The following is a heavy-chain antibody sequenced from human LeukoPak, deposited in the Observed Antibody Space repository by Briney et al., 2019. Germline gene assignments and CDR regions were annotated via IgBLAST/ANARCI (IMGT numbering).Heavy chain of an antibody. D-gene: IGHD1-26*01. CDR1: GFTFSSYP. V-gene: IGHV3-30-3*01. CDR3: ARGVGSGSRLRAGDY. CDR2: VSFDGTNE. J-gene: IGHJ4*02. Sequence: GRSLRLSCAASGFTFSSYPMHWVRQAPGKGLEWVAGVSFDGTNEYYADSVKGRFTISRDNSKNTLYLQMNSLRAEDTAVYYCARGVGSGSRLRAGDYWGQGTLVTVST.